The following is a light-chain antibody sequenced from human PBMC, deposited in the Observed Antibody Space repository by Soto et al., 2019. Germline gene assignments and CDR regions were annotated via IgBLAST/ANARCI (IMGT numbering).Light chain of an antibody. CDR2: HAS. V-gene: IGKV1-39*01. CDR3: QQSSRMPP. J-gene: IGKJ4*01. CDR1: QNINTY. Sequence: DIQLTQSPSSLSASVGDRVTITCRSSQNINTYLNWYQQMPGEPPKLLIYHASSLKSGVPSRFSGSASGTAFTLTISSLQPEDFGTYYCQQSSRMPPFGGGTKLDIK.